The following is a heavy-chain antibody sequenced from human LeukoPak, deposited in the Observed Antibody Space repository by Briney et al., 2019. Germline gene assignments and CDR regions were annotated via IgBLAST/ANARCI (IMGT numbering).Heavy chain of an antibody. CDR2: INAGNGNT. D-gene: IGHD1-26*01. Sequence: ASVKVSCKASGYTFTSYAMHWVRQAPGQRLEWMGWINAGNGNTKYSQKFQGRVTITRDTSASTAYMELSSLRSEDTAVYYCAGSTPPQPIYYSYGMDVGGQGPT. V-gene: IGHV1-3*01. J-gene: IGHJ6*02. CDR1: GYTFTSYA. CDR3: AGSTPPQPIYYSYGMDV.